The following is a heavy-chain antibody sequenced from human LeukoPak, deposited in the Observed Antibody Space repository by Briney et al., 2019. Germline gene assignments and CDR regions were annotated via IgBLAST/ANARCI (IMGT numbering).Heavy chain of an antibody. CDR2: IRLDGSNK. J-gene: IGHJ3*02. V-gene: IGHV3-30*02. D-gene: IGHD2-2*01. Sequence: TGGSLRLSCAASGFTFSSYGMHWVRQAPGKGLEWVAFIRLDGSNKYYADSVKGRFTISRDNSKNTLYLQMNSLRAEDTAVYYCAKTLYQLLGAFDIWGQGTMVTVSS. CDR3: AKTLYQLLGAFDI. CDR1: GFTFSSYG.